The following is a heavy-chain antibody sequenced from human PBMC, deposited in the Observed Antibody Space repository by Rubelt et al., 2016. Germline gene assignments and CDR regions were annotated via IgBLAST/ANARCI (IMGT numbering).Heavy chain of an antibody. CDR1: GGPISSSNW. CDR3: VRVKRLSGSYYGDTFDI. V-gene: IGHV4-4*02. J-gene: IGHJ3*02. Sequence: QVQLQESGPGLVKPSGTLSLTCAVSGGPISSSNWWNWVRRPPGKGLEWIGEILHTGSTHYNPSLKSRVTIPVDTSRNQPARRLKSVTAADTAIYYCVRVKRLSGSYYGDTFDIGGQGTMVTVSS. CDR2: ILHTGST. D-gene: IGHD1-26*01.